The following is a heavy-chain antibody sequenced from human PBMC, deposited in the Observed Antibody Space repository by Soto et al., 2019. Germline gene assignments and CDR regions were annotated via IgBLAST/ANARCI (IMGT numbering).Heavy chain of an antibody. D-gene: IGHD6-25*01. CDR3: AKAAATIFRAFDI. V-gene: IGHV3-23*01. CDR2: ISASGGST. CDR1: GFTFSSYA. J-gene: IGHJ3*02. Sequence: PGGSLRLSCAASGFTFSSYAMSWVRQAPGKGLEWVSGISASGGSTYYADSVKGRFTISRDNSKNTLYLQMNSLRVEDTAVFYCAKAAATIFRAFDIWGQGTMVTVSS.